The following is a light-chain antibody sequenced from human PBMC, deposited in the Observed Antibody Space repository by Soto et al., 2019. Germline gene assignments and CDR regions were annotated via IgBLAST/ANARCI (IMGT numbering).Light chain of an antibody. J-gene: IGKJ5*01. CDR3: MQGTHWPPAIT. V-gene: IGKV2-30*01. CDR2: QVS. CDR1: HSLVYSDGKTY. Sequence: EVVLTQSPLSLPVTLGQPASISCRSSHSLVYSDGKTYLNWFHQRPGQSPRRLVFQVSNRDSGVPDRFSGSGSGTDFTLKISRVEAEDVGIYYSMQGTHWPPAITFGQGTRLEIK.